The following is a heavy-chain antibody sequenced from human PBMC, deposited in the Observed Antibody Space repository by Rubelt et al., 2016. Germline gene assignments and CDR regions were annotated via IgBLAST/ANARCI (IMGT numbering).Heavy chain of an antibody. CDR3: AHSRIAANFDY. Sequence: QITLKESGPTLVKPTQTLTLTCTFSGFSLSTSGVGVGWIRQPPGKALEWLALIYWDDDKRYSPSPKSRLTITKDTAKNQVVLTMTNMDPVDTATYYCAHSRIAANFDYWGQGTLVTVSS. J-gene: IGHJ4*02. D-gene: IGHD6-13*01. V-gene: IGHV2-5*02. CDR2: IYWDDDK. CDR1: GFSLSTSGVG.